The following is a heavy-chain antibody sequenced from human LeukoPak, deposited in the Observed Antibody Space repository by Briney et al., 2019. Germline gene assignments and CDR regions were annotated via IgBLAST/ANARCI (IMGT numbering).Heavy chain of an antibody. V-gene: IGHV3-11*04. Sequence: PGGSLRLSCAASGFTFSDYYMSWIRQAPGKGLQWVSYISSSGSTIYYADSVKGRFTISRGNAKNSLYLQMNSLRAEDTAVYYCAREPDFWSGFYTDYWGQGTLVTVSS. CDR1: GFTFSDYY. CDR2: ISSSGSTI. D-gene: IGHD3-3*01. J-gene: IGHJ4*02. CDR3: AREPDFWSGFYTDY.